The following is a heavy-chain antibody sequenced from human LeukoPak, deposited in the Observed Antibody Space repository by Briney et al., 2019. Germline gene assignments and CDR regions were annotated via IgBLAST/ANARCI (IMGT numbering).Heavy chain of an antibody. CDR1: GGSISSSSYY. CDR3: ARGSTVVTPGVYFDY. D-gene: IGHD4-23*01. V-gene: IGHV4-39*01. Sequence: SETLSLTCTVSGGSISSSSYYWGWIRQPPGKGLEWIGSIYYSGSTYYNPSLKSRVTISVDTSKNQFSLKLSSVTAADTAVYYCARGSTVVTPGVYFDYWGQGTLVTVSS. CDR2: IYYSGST. J-gene: IGHJ4*02.